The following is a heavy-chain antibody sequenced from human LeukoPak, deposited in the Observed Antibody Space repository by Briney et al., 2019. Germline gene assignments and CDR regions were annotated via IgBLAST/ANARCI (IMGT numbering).Heavy chain of an antibody. V-gene: IGHV2-5*02. J-gene: IGHJ4*02. Sequence: SGPTLVKPTQTLTLTCTFSGFSLSTSGVGVGWIRQPPGKALEWLALTYWDDDKRYSPSLKSRLTITKDTSKNQVVLTMTNMDPVDTATYYCAHRPLSGYPFHYWGQGTLATVSS. CDR1: GFSLSTSGVG. CDR3: AHRPLSGYPFHY. CDR2: TYWDDDK. D-gene: IGHD3-22*01.